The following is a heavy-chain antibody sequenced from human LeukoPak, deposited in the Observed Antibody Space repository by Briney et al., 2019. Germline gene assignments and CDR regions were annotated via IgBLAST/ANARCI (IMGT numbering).Heavy chain of an antibody. Sequence: PGRSLRLSCAASGFTFSSYWMSWVRQAPGKGLEWVANIKQDGSEKYYVDSVKGRFTISRDNAKNSLYLQMNSLRAEDTAVYYCARDYEWEPPYFDYWGQGTLVTVSS. V-gene: IGHV3-7*01. CDR1: GFTFSSYW. CDR3: ARDYEWEPPYFDY. J-gene: IGHJ4*02. CDR2: IKQDGSEK. D-gene: IGHD1-26*01.